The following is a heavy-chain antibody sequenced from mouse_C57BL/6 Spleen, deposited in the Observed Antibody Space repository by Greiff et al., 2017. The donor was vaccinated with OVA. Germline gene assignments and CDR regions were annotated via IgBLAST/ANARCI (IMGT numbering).Heavy chain of an antibody. D-gene: IGHD1-1*01. V-gene: IGHV1-77*01. J-gene: IGHJ1*03. CDR3: ARCVVYYGSRGSWYFDV. CDR1: GYTFTDYY. Sequence: QVQLQQSGAELVKPGASVKISCKASGYTFTDYYINWVKQRPGQGLEWIGKIGPGSGSTYYNEKFKGKATLTADKSSSTAYMQLSSLTSEDSAVYFCARCVVYYGSRGSWYFDVWGTGTTVTVSS. CDR2: IGPGSGST.